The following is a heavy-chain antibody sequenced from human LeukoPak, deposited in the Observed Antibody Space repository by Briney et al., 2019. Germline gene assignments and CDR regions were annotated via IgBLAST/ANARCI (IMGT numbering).Heavy chain of an antibody. D-gene: IGHD3-22*01. J-gene: IGHJ4*02. Sequence: SVKVSCKASGGSFSNFGISWVRQAPGQGLEWMGGILPVSNTANNAQKFQGRVTITADESTSTAYMELSSLRSEDTAVYYCARVSYDSGGSAGGYFDYWGQGTLVTVSS. V-gene: IGHV1-69*13. CDR2: ILPVSNTA. CDR1: GGSFSNFG. CDR3: ARVSYDSGGSAGGYFDY.